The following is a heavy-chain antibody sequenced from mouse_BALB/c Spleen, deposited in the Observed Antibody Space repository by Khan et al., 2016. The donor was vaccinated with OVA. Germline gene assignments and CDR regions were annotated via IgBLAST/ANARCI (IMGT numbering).Heavy chain of an antibody. Sequence: QMQLEESGPGLVAPSQSLSITCTVSGFSLTDHGVSWIRQPPGKGLEWLGVIWGGGSTYYNSVLKSRLNISKDKSKTQVFLKMNSLQTDDTAMYYCAKQIWSPYYGMDYWGQGTSVTVSS. J-gene: IGHJ4*01. V-gene: IGHV2-6-5*01. CDR3: AKQIWSPYYGMDY. D-gene: IGHD1-1*02. CDR1: GFSLTDHG. CDR2: IWGGGST.